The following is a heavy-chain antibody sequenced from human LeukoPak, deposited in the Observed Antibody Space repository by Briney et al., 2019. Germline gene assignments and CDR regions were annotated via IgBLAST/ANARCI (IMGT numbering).Heavy chain of an antibody. J-gene: IGHJ5*02. Sequence: SQTLSLTCAVSGDSISSGDYSWSWLRQPSGKGLEWIGYIFHSGSSYYNPSLKSRVTISVDKSKNQFSLRLTSVTAADTAVYYCARELWFVNAPGAWFDPWGQGTLVTVSS. CDR1: GDSISSGDYS. D-gene: IGHD3-10*01. CDR2: IFHSGSS. CDR3: ARELWFVNAPGAWFDP. V-gene: IGHV4-30-2*01.